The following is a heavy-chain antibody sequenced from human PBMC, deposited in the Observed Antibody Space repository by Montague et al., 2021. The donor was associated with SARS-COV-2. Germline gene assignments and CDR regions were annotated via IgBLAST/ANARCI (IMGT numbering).Heavy chain of an antibody. V-gene: IGHV3-23*01. J-gene: IGHJ4*02. Sequence: SLRLSCAASGFPFSRHAMTWVRQAPGKGLEWISAISISGDRTYYXDSLKGRFTISRDNSKNTLFLQMNSLRGEDTAIYYCADEIRPNDYWGRGTLVTVSS. CDR2: ISISGDRT. CDR1: GFPFSRHA. D-gene: IGHD3-10*01. CDR3: ADEIRPNDY.